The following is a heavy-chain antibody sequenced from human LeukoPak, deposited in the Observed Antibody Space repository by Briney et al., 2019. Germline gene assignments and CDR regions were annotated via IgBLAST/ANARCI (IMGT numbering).Heavy chain of an antibody. CDR2: IYWDDDK. J-gene: IGHJ4*02. V-gene: IGHV2-5*02. D-gene: IGHD7-27*01. Sequence: SGPTLVNPTQTLTLTCTFSGFSLSKNGVGVGWIRQPPGKALEWLALIYWDDDKRYSPSLKSRVTITKDTSKNQVVSTMTNMDPVDTATYYCAQRTGAPGYFDYWGPGTLVTVSS. CDR1: GFSLSKNGVG. CDR3: AQRTGAPGYFDY.